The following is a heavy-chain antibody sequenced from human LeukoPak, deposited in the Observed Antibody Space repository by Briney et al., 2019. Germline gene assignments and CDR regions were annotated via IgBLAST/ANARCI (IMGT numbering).Heavy chain of an antibody. CDR3: ARDKGGMYGLDI. CDR1: GFTVSSNH. J-gene: IGHJ3*02. Sequence: GGSLRLSCAASGFTVSSNHMHWVRQAPEKGLEWVSIIYDAGNTHFADSVKGRFTVSRDNSNNTVYLQMNSLRPEDTALYYCARDKGGMYGLDIWGQGTMVTVPS. D-gene: IGHD2-8*01. CDR2: IYDAGNT. V-gene: IGHV3-66*02.